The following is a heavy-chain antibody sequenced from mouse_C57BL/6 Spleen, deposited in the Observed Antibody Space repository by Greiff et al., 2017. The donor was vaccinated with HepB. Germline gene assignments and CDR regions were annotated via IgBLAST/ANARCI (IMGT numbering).Heavy chain of an antibody. J-gene: IGHJ1*03. D-gene: IGHD1-1*01. CDR1: GFTFSSYA. Sequence: EVNLVESGGGLVKPGGSLKLSCAASGFTFSSYAMSWVRQTPEKRLEWVATISDGGSYTYYPDNVKGRFTISRDNAKNNLYLQMSHLKSEDTAMYYCARDQGSSSWYFDVWGTGTTVTVSS. CDR3: ARDQGSSSWYFDV. V-gene: IGHV5-4*01. CDR2: ISDGGSYT.